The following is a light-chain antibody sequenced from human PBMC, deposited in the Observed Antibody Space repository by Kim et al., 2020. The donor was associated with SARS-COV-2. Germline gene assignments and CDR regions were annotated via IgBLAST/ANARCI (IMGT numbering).Light chain of an antibody. CDR3: QAWDSSTHNYV. CDR1: KLGDKY. Sequence: SYELTQPPSVSVSPGQTASITCSGYKLGDKYVSWYQQKPGQPPVVVIYQDNQRPSGIPERFSGSNSGNTATLTISGTQAMDEADYYCQAWDSSTHNYVFGAGTKVT. CDR2: QDN. J-gene: IGLJ1*01. V-gene: IGLV3-1*01.